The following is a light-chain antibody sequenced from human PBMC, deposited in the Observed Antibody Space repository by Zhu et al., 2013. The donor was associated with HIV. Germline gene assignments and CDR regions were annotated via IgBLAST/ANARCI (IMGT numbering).Light chain of an antibody. CDR2: AAS. Sequence: EIVMTQSPATLSVSAGERATLSCRASQSVDSDLAWYQHKPGQAPRLLIYAASIRATGIPPRFSGSGSGTEFTLTISSLQSEDVATYCCQQSYSTPWTFGQGTKVEIK. V-gene: IGKV3-15*01. CDR3: QQSYSTPWT. J-gene: IGKJ1*01. CDR1: QSVDSD.